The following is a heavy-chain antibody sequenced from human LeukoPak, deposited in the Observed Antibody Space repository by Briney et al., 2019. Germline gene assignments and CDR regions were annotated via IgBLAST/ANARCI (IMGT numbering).Heavy chain of an antibody. V-gene: IGHV1-18*01. CDR1: GYTFTSYG. Sequence: ASVKVSCKAYGYTFTSYGICWVRQAPGQGLEWMGWISAYNGNTNYAQKLQGRVTMTTDTSTSTAYMELRSLRSDDTAVYYCAREGQMYYYDSSGYFLDYWGQGTLVTVSS. D-gene: IGHD3-22*01. J-gene: IGHJ4*02. CDR3: AREGQMYYYDSSGYFLDY. CDR2: ISAYNGNT.